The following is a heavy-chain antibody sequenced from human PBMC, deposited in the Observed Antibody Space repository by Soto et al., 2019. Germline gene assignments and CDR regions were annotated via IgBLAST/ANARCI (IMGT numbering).Heavy chain of an antibody. CDR2: FYYTGST. V-gene: IGHV4-61*01. Sequence: SETLSLTCTVSGGSVSSGNYYWSWIRQPPGKGMEWIGYFYYTGSTNYNPSLKSRVTISVDASKNQFSLRLSSLTAADTAVYYCARSMHYSDGSNYSPFDYWGQGTLVTVSS. J-gene: IGHJ4*02. CDR1: GGSVSSGNYY. D-gene: IGHD3-22*01. CDR3: ARSMHYSDGSNYSPFDY.